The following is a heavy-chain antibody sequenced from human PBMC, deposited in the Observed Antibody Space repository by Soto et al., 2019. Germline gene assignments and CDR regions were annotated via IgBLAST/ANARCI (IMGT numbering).Heavy chain of an antibody. CDR2: FDPEDGET. CDR3: ANPIPKTGTTFGF. Sequence: ASVKVSCKVSGYTLTELSMHWVRQAPGKGLEWMGGFDPEDGETIYAQKFQGRVTMTEDTLYLQINSLRAEDTAVYYCANPIPKTGTTFGFWGQGTLVTVSS. J-gene: IGHJ4*02. D-gene: IGHD1-1*01. V-gene: IGHV1-24*01. CDR1: GYTLTELS.